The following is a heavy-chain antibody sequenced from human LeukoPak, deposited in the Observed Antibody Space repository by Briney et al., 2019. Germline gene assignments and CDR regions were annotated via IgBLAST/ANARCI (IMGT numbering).Heavy chain of an antibody. J-gene: IGHJ1*01. CDR3: AKEIYGDSTGGRFQH. Sequence: GGSLRLSCAASGFTFSSYAMSWVRQTPGKGLEWVSVISGTGGSTYYADSVRGRFTISRDNSKNTLYLQMNSLRADDTAVYYCAKEIYGDSTGGRFQHWGQGTLVTVSS. V-gene: IGHV3-23*01. CDR2: ISGTGGST. D-gene: IGHD4-17*01. CDR1: GFTFSSYA.